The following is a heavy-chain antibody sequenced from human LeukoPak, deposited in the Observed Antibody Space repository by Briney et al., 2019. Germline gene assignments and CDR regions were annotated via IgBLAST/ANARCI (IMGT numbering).Heavy chain of an antibody. CDR3: ARVGLRLGELSLYFDY. Sequence: ASVQVSCKASGYTFTSNYIHWVRQAPGQGLEWMGMIYPRDGSTSYAQKFQGRVTMTRDTSTSTVYMELSSLRSEDTAVYYCARVGLRLGELSLYFDYWGQGTLVTVSS. D-gene: IGHD3-16*02. J-gene: IGHJ4*02. CDR2: IYPRDGST. CDR1: GYTFTSNY. V-gene: IGHV1-46*01.